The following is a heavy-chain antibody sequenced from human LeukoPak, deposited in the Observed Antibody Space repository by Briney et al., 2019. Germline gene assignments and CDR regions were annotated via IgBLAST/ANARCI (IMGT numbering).Heavy chain of an antibody. CDR2: IIPILGIA. V-gene: IGHV1-69*04. CDR1: GGTFSSYA. J-gene: IGHJ4*02. D-gene: IGHD6-19*01. Sequence: GASVKVSCKASGGTFSSYAISWARQAPGQGLEWMGRIIPILGIANYAQKFQGRVTITADKSTSTAYMELSSLRSEDTAVYYCARDRGWAVADHPDYWGQGTLVTVSS. CDR3: ARDRGWAVADHPDY.